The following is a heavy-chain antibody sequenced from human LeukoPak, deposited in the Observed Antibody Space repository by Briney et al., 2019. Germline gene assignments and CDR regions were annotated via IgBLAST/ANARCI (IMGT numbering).Heavy chain of an antibody. CDR2: IIPIFGTA. J-gene: IGHJ4*02. Sequence: GASVKVSCKASGGTFSSYAISWVRQAPGQGLEWMGGIIPIFGTANYAQKFQGRVTITADESTSTAYMELSSLRSEDTAVYYCARDPTYYDFWSGYPCFDYWGQGTLVTVSS. V-gene: IGHV1-69*01. CDR1: GGTFSSYA. CDR3: ARDPTYYDFWSGYPCFDY. D-gene: IGHD3-3*01.